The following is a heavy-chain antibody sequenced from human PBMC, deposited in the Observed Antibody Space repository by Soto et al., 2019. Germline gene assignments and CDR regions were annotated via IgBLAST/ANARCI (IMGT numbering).Heavy chain of an antibody. V-gene: IGHV1-45*02. CDR1: GYTFTYRY. CDR3: ETSGDWSDPFDY. D-gene: IGHD1-1*01. CDR2: ITPFNGNT. Sequence: EASVKVSCKASGYTFTYRYLHWVRQAPGQALEWMGWITPFNGNTTYAQKFQDRVTITRDRSMSKAYMELSSLRSEDTAMYYCETSGDWSDPFDYWGQGTMVTVSS. J-gene: IGHJ4*02.